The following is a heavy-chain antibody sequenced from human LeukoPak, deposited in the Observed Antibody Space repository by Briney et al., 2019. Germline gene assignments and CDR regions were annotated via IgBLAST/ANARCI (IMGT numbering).Heavy chain of an antibody. CDR2: IYYSGST. V-gene: IGHV4-31*03. J-gene: IGHJ2*01. Sequence: SETLSLTCTVSGGSISSGGYYWSWIRQHPGKGLEWIGYIYYSGSTYYNPSLKSRVTISVDTSKNQLSLKLSSVAAADTAVYYCARSPRYCTNGVCLSGWYFDLWGRGTLVTVSS. CDR3: ARSPRYCTNGVCLSGWYFDL. D-gene: IGHD2-8*01. CDR1: GGSISSGGYY.